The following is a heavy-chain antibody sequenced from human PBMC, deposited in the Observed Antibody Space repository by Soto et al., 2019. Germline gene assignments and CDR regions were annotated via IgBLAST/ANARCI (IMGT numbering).Heavy chain of an antibody. V-gene: IGHV3-7*01. Sequence: GPLRLSCAASGFTFSSFWMDWVRQAPGKGLEWVANINPDGSEKHYVDSVKGRFTISRDNAKNSLYLQMSSLTAEDSALYYCSRSLDSWGQGTRVTVSS. CDR2: INPDGSEK. CDR3: SRSLDS. CDR1: GFTFSSFW. J-gene: IGHJ4*02.